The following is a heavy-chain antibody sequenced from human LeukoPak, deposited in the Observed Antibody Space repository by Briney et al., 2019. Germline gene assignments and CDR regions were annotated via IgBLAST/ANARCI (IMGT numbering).Heavy chain of an antibody. Sequence: PSETLSLTCTVSGGSISSSSHHWAWIRQPPGKGLEWIASIYYTGNSYYNPSLRSRLTISVDSSKDQFSLRLSSVTAADTAVYYCSREHYSTGDYWGQGILVTVSS. CDR2: IYYTGNS. V-gene: IGHV4-39*01. D-gene: IGHD1/OR15-1a*01. CDR3: SREHYSTGDY. J-gene: IGHJ4*02. CDR1: GGSISSSSHH.